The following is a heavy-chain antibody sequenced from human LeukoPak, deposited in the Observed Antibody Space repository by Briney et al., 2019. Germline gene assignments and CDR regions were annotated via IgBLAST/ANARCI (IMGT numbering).Heavy chain of an antibody. D-gene: IGHD6-19*01. V-gene: IGHV3-9*01. J-gene: IGHJ4*02. CDR1: GFTFDDYA. CDR3: VLAVAALYYFDY. Sequence: GGSLRLSCAASGFTFDDYAMHWVRQAPGKGLEWVSGISWNSGSIGYADSVKGRFTISRDNAKNSLYLQMNSLRAEDTALYYCVLAVAALYYFDYWGQGTLVTVSS. CDR2: ISWNSGSI.